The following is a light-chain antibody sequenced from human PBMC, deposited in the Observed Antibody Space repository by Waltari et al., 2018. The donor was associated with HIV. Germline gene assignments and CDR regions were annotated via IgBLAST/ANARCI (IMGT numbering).Light chain of an antibody. CDR2: DVT. CDR3: SSYSTRTTFVI. V-gene: IGLV2-14*01. J-gene: IGLJ2*01. CDR1: TSNIGDYNY. Sequence: QSALTQPASVSASRGQSITISCTGTTSNIGDYNYCSWYQQLPGKAPKLMIFDVTKRPSGVSNRFSGSKSGNTASLTISGLQAEDEADYYCSSYSTRTTFVIFGGGTKLTV.